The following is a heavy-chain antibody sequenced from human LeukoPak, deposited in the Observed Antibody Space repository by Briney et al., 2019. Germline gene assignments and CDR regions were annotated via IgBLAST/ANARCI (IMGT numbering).Heavy chain of an antibody. D-gene: IGHD1-1*01. Sequence: PGGSLRLSCVASRFIFSMFSMNWVRQAPGKGLEWLSHISGSSSTIHYEDSVKGRFTISRDNAKNSLYLQMNSLRDEDTAVYYCAKDRGWNGAFDHWGQGTLVTVSS. V-gene: IGHV3-48*02. J-gene: IGHJ4*02. CDR3: AKDRGWNGAFDH. CDR2: ISGSSSTI. CDR1: RFIFSMFS.